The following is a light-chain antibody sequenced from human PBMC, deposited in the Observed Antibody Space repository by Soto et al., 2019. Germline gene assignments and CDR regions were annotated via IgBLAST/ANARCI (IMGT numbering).Light chain of an antibody. CDR2: AAS. V-gene: IGKV1-39*01. CDR3: QQSYTLPWM. Sequence: DIQITQSPYTLSGSVGDRVTITCRASQTISSWLAWYQQKPGKAPKLLVYAASTLQSGVPSRFSGSGSGADFTLTISSLQPEDFATYYCQQSYTLPWMFGHGTKV. J-gene: IGKJ1*01. CDR1: QTISSW.